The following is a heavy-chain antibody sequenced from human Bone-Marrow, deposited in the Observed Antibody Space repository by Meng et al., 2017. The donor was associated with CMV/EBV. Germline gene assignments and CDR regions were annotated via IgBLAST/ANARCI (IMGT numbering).Heavy chain of an antibody. CDR3: ARLYCSSTSCWGAFDI. V-gene: IGHV3-7*01. CDR2: IKQDGSEK. D-gene: IGHD2-2*01. Sequence: GGSLRLSCAASGFTFSSYWMSWVRQAPGKGLEWVANIKQDGSEKYYVDSVKGRFTISRDNAKNSLYLQMNSLRAEDTAVYYCARLYCSSTSCWGAFDIWGQGTMVTVPS. J-gene: IGHJ3*02. CDR1: GFTFSSYW.